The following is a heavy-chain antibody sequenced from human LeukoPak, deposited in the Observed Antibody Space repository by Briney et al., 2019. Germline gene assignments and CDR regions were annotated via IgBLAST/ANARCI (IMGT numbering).Heavy chain of an antibody. J-gene: IGHJ4*02. CDR3: AKALQLWLPFDY. CDR2: ISYDGSNK. Sequence: GRSLRLSCAASGFTFSSYGMHWVRQAPGKGLEWVAVISYDGSNKYYADSVKGRFTISRDNSKNTLYLQMNGLRPEDTALYYCAKALQLWLPFDYWGQGTLVTVSS. V-gene: IGHV3-30*18. D-gene: IGHD5-18*01. CDR1: GFTFSSYG.